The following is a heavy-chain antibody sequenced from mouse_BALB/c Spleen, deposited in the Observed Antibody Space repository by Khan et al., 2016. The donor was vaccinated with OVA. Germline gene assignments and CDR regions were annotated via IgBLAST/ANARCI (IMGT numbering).Heavy chain of an antibody. J-gene: IGHJ1*01. V-gene: IGHV2-3*01. D-gene: IGHD2-5*01. CDR1: GFSLTNSG. CDR2: IWGDGST. CDR3: AKAFLVRHFDV. Sequence: VQLKESGPGLVAPSQSLSITCTVSGFSLTNSGVNWVRQHPGKGLEWLGVIWGDGSTNYHSALISRMTISKDNSKSQVFLKLNSLQTADTATYYCAKAFLVRHFDVWGAGTTVTVSS.